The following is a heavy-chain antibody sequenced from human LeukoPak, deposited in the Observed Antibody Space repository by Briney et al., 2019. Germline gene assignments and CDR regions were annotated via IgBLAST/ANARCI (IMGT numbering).Heavy chain of an antibody. CDR1: GGTFSSYA. CDR2: IIPILGIA. D-gene: IGHD1-26*01. Sequence: ASVKVPCKASGGTFSSYAISWVRQAPGQGLEWMGRIIPILGIANYAQKFQGRVTITADKSTSTAYMELSSLRSEDTAVYYCARVVSGSLDYWGQGTLVTVSS. CDR3: ARVVSGSLDY. J-gene: IGHJ4*02. V-gene: IGHV1-69*04.